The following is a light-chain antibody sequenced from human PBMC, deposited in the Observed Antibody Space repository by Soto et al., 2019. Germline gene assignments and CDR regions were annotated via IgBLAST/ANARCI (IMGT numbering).Light chain of an antibody. V-gene: IGKV3-20*01. CDR3: QQYGMSPRT. Sequence: EIVLTQSPGTLSLSPGERATLSCRASQSVSSSYFAWYQQKPGQAPKLLIYGASGRATGIPDRFSGSGSGTDFTLIISRLEPEDFAVYYCQQYGMSPRTFGQGTKVEIK. CDR2: GAS. CDR1: QSVSSSY. J-gene: IGKJ1*01.